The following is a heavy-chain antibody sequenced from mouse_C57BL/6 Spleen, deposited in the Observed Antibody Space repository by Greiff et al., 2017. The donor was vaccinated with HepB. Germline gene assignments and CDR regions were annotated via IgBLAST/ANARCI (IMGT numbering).Heavy chain of an antibody. Sequence: VKLVESGAELARPGASVKLSCKASGYTFTSYGISWVKQRTGQGLEWIGEIYPRSGNTYYNEKFKGKATLTADKSSSTAYMELRSLTSEDSAVYFCAREVTTNFDCWGQGTTLTVSS. CDR3: AREVTTNFDC. CDR1: GYTFTSYG. V-gene: IGHV1-81*01. CDR2: IYPRSGNT. D-gene: IGHD2-2*01. J-gene: IGHJ2*01.